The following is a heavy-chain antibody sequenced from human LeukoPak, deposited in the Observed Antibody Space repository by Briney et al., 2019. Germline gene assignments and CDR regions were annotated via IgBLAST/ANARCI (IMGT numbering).Heavy chain of an antibody. D-gene: IGHD2-15*01. V-gene: IGHV3-30*18. J-gene: IGHJ4*02. CDR1: GFTFSSHG. Sequence: GGSLRLSCAASGFTFSSHGMHWVRQAPGKGLEWVAVILNDGSNKYYADSVKGRFTISRDNSKSTPYLQMNSLRAEDTAVYYCAKDRVGCSGDSCYAGNFDYWGQGTLVTVSS. CDR3: AKDRVGCSGDSCYAGNFDY. CDR2: ILNDGSNK.